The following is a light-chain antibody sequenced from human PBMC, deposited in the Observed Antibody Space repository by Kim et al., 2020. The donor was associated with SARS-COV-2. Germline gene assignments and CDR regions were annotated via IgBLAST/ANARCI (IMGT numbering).Light chain of an antibody. Sequence: GQSITIACSGTSGDSGNYNSGYWYQQHAGEAPRLISYDVRDRPSGVSARFSGSKSANMASLTISGLRSEDEADYYCCSTSNTLDYVFGSGTRVTVL. CDR2: DVR. CDR3: CSTSNTLDYV. J-gene: IGLJ1*01. CDR1: SGDSGNYNS. V-gene: IGLV2-14*03.